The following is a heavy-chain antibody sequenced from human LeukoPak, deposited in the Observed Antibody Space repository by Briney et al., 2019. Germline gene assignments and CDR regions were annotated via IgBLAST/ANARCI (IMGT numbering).Heavy chain of an antibody. V-gene: IGHV3-74*01. J-gene: IGHJ4*02. CDR3: ARDRTMTGYYN. Sequence: GGSLRLSCAASGFTFSRYWMHWVRQAPGKGLVWVSRINSDGSSTSYADSVKGRFTISRDNAKNTLYLQMNSLRAEDTAVYYCARDRTMTGYYNWGQGTLVTVSP. D-gene: IGHD3-9*01. CDR1: GFTFSRYW. CDR2: INSDGSST.